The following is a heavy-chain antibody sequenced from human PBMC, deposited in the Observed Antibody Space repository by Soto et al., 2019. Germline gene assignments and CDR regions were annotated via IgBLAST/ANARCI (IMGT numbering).Heavy chain of an antibody. CDR3: ASYRTVGC. CDR1: GFTFSSYG. D-gene: IGHD4-17*01. Sequence: GGSLRLSCAASGFTFSSYGMHWVRQAPGKGLEWVASIKEDGSEKIYVDSVKGRFSISRDSAKNSLHLQMNNLRAEDAAIYYGASYRTVGCGGQGT. V-gene: IGHV3-7*03. J-gene: IGHJ4*02. CDR2: IKEDGSEK.